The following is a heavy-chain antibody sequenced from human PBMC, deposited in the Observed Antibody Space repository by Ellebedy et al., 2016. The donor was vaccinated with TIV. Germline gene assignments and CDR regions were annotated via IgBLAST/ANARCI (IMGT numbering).Heavy chain of an antibody. J-gene: IGHJ6*02. CDR1: GGSISSGGYS. CDR2: IYHSGST. V-gene: IGHV4-30-2*01. D-gene: IGHD6-13*01. CDR3: AKLSAIATAGPNYYHSMDV. Sequence: SETLSLTCAVSGGSISSGGYSWSWIRQPPGKGLEWIGYIYHSGSTYYNPSLKSRVTISVDRSKNQFSLKLSSVTAADTAVYYCAKLSAIATAGPNYYHSMDVWGQGTTVTVSS.